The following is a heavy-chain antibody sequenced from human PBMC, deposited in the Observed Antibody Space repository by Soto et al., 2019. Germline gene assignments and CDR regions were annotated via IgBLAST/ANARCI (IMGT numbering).Heavy chain of an antibody. Sequence: GGALRLSCAASGFTFSSDSMNWGRQAPGKGLEWVSYISSSSSTIYYADSVKGLFTISRDNAKNSPYLEMNSLRDEDTAVYYCAPPSGPYGDYFDYWGQGTLVTVSS. CDR3: APPSGPYGDYFDY. D-gene: IGHD4-17*01. J-gene: IGHJ4*02. CDR1: GFTFSSDS. V-gene: IGHV3-48*02. CDR2: ISSSSSTI.